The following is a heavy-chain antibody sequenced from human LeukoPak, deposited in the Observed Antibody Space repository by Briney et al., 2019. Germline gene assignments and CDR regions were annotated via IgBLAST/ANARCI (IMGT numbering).Heavy chain of an antibody. CDR3: AKFYSGYGVDY. J-gene: IGHJ4*02. D-gene: IGHD5-12*01. CDR1: GFTFSSYA. V-gene: IGHV3-23*01. CDR2: ISGSGGST. Sequence: GGSLRLSCAASGFTFSSYAVSWVRQAPGKGLEWVSAISGSGGSTYYADSVKGRFTISRDNSRNTLYLQMNSLRAEDTAVYYCAKFYSGYGVDYWGQGTLVTVSS.